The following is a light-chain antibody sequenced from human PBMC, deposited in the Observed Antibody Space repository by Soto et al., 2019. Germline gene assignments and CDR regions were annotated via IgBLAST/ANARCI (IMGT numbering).Light chain of an antibody. V-gene: IGKV1-9*01. CDR3: QQLNSYTRK. Sequence: DKKLTHTLDFLWSNIKEIGTITFRASQGISSYLAWYQQKPGKAPKLLIYAASTLQSGAPSRFSGSGSGTEFTLTISSLQPEDFATYYCQQLNSYTRKFGQVTKV. J-gene: IGKJ1*01. CDR2: AAS. CDR1: QGISSY.